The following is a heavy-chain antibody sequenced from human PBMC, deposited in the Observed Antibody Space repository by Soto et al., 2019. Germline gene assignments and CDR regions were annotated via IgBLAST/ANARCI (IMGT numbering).Heavy chain of an antibody. V-gene: IGHV1-69*02. CDR3: ASGKFDCVHYFDP. J-gene: IGHJ5*02. Sequence: SVKVSCKASGGTFSSYTISWVRQAPGQGLEWMGRIIPILGIANYAQKFQGRVTITADKSTSTAYMELSSLRSEDTAVYYCASGKFDCVHYFDPWGQGTQVTFSS. CDR2: IIPILGIA. D-gene: IGHD4-17*01. CDR1: GGTFSSYT.